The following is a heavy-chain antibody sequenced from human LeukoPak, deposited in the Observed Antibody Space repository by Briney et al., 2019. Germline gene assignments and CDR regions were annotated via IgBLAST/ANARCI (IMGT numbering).Heavy chain of an antibody. Sequence: GGSLRLSCAASGFTFSSYEMNWVRQAPGKGLEWVSYISSSGSTIYYADSVKGRFTIPRDNAKNSLYLQMNSLRAEDTAVYYCARDRSMATRLWTPTDYWGQGTLVTVSS. CDR1: GFTFSSYE. D-gene: IGHD6-6*01. J-gene: IGHJ4*02. V-gene: IGHV3-48*03. CDR2: ISSSGSTI. CDR3: ARDRSMATRLWTPTDY.